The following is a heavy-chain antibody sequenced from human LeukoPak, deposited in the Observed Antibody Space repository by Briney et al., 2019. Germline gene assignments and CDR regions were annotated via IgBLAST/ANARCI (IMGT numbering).Heavy chain of an antibody. D-gene: IGHD3-10*01. J-gene: IGHJ4*02. CDR2: ISSSSIYI. V-gene: IGHV3-21*01. CDR3: ARYYGSGSPTNNFDY. CDR1: GLSFSSYD. Sequence: GGSLRLSCAASGLSFSSYDMIWVRQAPGKGLEWVSSISSSSIYIHYVDSVKGRFTIYRDNAKNSLYLQMNSLRAEDTAVYYCARYYGSGSPTNNFDYWGQGTLVTVSS.